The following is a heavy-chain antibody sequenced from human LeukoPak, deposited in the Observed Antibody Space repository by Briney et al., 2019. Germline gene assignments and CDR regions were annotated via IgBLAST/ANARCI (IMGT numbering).Heavy chain of an antibody. CDR3: ARGQWDSPGGWFDP. D-gene: IGHD1-26*01. J-gene: IGHJ5*02. CDR2: IYPGDSDT. Sequence: YWSWIRQPPGKGLEWMGIIYPGDSDTRYSPSFQGQVTISADKSISTAYLQWSSLKASDTAMYYCARGQWDSPGGWFDPWGQGTLVTVSS. V-gene: IGHV5-51*01. CDR1: YW.